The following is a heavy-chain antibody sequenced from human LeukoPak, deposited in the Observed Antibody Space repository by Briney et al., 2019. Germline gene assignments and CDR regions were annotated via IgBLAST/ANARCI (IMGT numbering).Heavy chain of an antibody. Sequence: GGSLRLSCTASGFTFMSYAMHWVRQAPGKGLEYVSSITSNGVGKYYADSVEGRFSISRDNSKNTLYLQLDSLRTEDMAIYYCARACTDTTRPFDSWGRGTLVTVSS. CDR1: GFTFMSYA. CDR2: ITSNGVGK. D-gene: IGHD2-8*02. J-gene: IGHJ4*02. V-gene: IGHV3-64*02. CDR3: ARACTDTTRPFDS.